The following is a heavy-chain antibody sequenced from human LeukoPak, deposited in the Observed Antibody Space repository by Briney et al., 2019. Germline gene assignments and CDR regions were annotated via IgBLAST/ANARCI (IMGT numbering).Heavy chain of an antibody. CDR1: GFTVSSIY. Sequence: PGGSLRLSCAASGFTVSSIYMSWVRHAPGKGLVWVSVIYGGGSTYYADSVKGRFSISRDTSKNAVYLQMNSLRAEDTAVYYCARAQFYHDSSTYGPDYWGQGTLVTVSS. CDR3: ARAQFYHDSSTYGPDY. J-gene: IGHJ4*02. D-gene: IGHD3-22*01. CDR2: IYGGGST. V-gene: IGHV3-53*01.